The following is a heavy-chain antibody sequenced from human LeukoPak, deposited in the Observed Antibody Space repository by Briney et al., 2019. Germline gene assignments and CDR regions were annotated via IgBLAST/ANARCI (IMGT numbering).Heavy chain of an antibody. V-gene: IGHV3-30*18. J-gene: IGHJ6*04. CDR3: AKVRDSSSWSYYYYYYGMDV. Sequence: GRSLRLSCAASGFTFSSYGMHWVRQAPGKGLEWVAVISYDGTNKYYADSVKGRFTISRDNSKNTLYLRMNSLRAEDTAVYYCAKVRDSSSWSYYYYYYGMDVWGKGTTVTVPS. CDR1: GFTFSSYG. D-gene: IGHD6-13*01. CDR2: ISYDGTNK.